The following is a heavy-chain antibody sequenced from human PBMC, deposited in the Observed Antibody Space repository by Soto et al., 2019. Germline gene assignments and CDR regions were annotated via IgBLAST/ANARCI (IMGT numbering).Heavy chain of an antibody. CDR2: ISSSSTYI. CDR1: GFTFSSHS. J-gene: IGHJ4*02. V-gene: IGHV3-21*01. Sequence: EVQLVESGGGLVKPGASLRLSCAASGFTFSSHSMNWVRQAPGKGLEWVSSISSSSTYIYYADSVKGRFTISRDNAKNSLYLQMNSLRAEDTAVYYCASHPRDSSGYWYYFDYWGQGTLVTVSS. CDR3: ASHPRDSSGYWYYFDY. D-gene: IGHD3-22*01.